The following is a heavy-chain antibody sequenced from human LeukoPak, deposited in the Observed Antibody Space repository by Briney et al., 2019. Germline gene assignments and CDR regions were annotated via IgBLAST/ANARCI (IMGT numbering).Heavy chain of an antibody. Sequence: SETLSPTCTVSGGSISSGGYYWSWIRHHPGKGLEWIGYIYYSGSTYYNPSLKSRVTISVDTSKNQFSLKLSSVTAADTAVYYCARDYYDSSGYYQRGDYWGQGTLVTVSS. D-gene: IGHD3-22*01. CDR3: ARDYYDSSGYYQRGDY. CDR1: GGSISSGGYY. V-gene: IGHV4-31*03. J-gene: IGHJ4*02. CDR2: IYYSGST.